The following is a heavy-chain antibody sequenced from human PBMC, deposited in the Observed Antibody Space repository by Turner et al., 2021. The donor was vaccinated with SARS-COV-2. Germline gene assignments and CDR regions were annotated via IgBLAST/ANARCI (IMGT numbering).Heavy chain of an antibody. V-gene: IGHV3-66*02. D-gene: IGHD2-2*01. CDR3: ARDLGGTSALGGDFDY. CDR1: GFTVSSNY. CDR2: IYSGGST. J-gene: IGHJ4*02. Sequence: EVQLVESGGGLVQPGGSLRLSCAASGFTVSSNYINWVRQAPGKGLEWVSVIYSGGSTYYADSVKGRFTISRDNSKNTLYRQMNSLRAEDTALYYCARDLGGTSALGGDFDYWGQGTLVTVSS.